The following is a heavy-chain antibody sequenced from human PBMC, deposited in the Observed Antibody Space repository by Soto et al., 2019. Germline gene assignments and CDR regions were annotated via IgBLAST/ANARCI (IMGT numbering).Heavy chain of an antibody. J-gene: IGHJ4*02. V-gene: IGHV4-39*01. CDR1: RGSISSGTNY. CDR3: ARHEAGWYFDS. CDR2: IYYSGST. Sequence: QLQLQESGPGLVKPSETLSLTCTVSRGSISSGTNYWAWIRQPPGKGLEWIANIYYSGSTFYNPSLKRRVPISLDPSKNQFSLKRGSVTAADTAVYYCARHEAGWYFDSWGQGTLVTVSS. D-gene: IGHD6-25*01.